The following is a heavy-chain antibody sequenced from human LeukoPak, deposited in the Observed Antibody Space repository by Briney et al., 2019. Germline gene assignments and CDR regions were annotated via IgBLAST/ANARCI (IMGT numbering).Heavy chain of an antibody. Sequence: PGGSPRLSCAASGFTVSSNYMSWVRQAPGKGLEWVSVIYSGGSTYYADSVKGRFTISRDNSKNTLYLQMNSLRAEDTAVYYCARGGSITMVRGFTFDYWGQGTLATVSS. CDR1: GFTVSSNY. CDR3: ARGGSITMVRGFTFDY. CDR2: IYSGGST. D-gene: IGHD3-10*01. V-gene: IGHV3-53*01. J-gene: IGHJ4*02.